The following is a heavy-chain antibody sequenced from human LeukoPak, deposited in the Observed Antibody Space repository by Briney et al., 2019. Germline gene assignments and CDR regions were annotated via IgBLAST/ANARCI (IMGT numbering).Heavy chain of an antibody. V-gene: IGHV4-39*01. CDR3: ARQSSSWYNWFDP. CDR2: IYYSGST. J-gene: IGHJ5*02. Sequence: KASETLSLTCTVSGGSISSSGYYWGWIRQPPGKGLESIGSIYYSGSTYYNPSLKSRVTVSVDTSKSHFSLKLSSVTAEDTAVYYCARQSSSWYNWFDPWGQGSLVTVSS. CDR1: GGSISSSGYY. D-gene: IGHD6-13*01.